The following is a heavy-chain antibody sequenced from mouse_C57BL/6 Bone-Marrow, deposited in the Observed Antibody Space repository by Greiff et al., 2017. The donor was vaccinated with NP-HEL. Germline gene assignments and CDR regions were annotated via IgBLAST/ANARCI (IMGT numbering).Heavy chain of an antibody. D-gene: IGHD2-10*02. Sequence: QVTLKESGPGILQPSQTLSLTCSFSGFSLSTFGMGVGWIRQPSGKGLEWLAHIWWDDDKYYNPALKSRLPISKDTSKNQVFLKIANVDTADTATYYCARIERDYGPSSYWYFDVWGTGTTVTVSS. J-gene: IGHJ1*03. CDR1: GFSLSTFGMG. V-gene: IGHV8-8*01. CDR3: ARIERDYGPSSYWYFDV. CDR2: IWWDDDK.